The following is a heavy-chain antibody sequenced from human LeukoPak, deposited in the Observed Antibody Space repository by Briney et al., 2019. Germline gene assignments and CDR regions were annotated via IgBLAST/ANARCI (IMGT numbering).Heavy chain of an antibody. V-gene: IGHV3-23*01. D-gene: IGHD2-2*02. Sequence: PGGSLRLSCAASGFTFSSFAMSWVRQTPGKGLEWVSAISAGGGGTYYADSVKGRFTISRDTSKNTLYLQMNSLRAEDTAVYYCAKWGAIGYCSSTSCYKDGYYYYGMDVWGQGTTVTVSS. CDR3: AKWGAIGYCSSTSCYKDGYYYYGMDV. CDR2: ISAGGGGT. CDR1: GFTFSSFA. J-gene: IGHJ6*02.